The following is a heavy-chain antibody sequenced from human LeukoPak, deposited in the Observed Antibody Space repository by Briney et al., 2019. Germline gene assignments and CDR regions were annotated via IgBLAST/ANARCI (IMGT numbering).Heavy chain of an antibody. CDR1: GFTFSSYG. CDR2: VRYDGSDK. Sequence: GGSLRLSCAASGFTFSSYGMHWVRQAPGKGLEWEAFVRYDGSDKYYADSVKGRFTISRDNSKNTLYLQMNTLRAEDTAVYYCAKWFYGDYDAFDIWGQGTMVTVSS. CDR3: AKWFYGDYDAFDI. J-gene: IGHJ3*02. V-gene: IGHV3-30*02. D-gene: IGHD4-17*01.